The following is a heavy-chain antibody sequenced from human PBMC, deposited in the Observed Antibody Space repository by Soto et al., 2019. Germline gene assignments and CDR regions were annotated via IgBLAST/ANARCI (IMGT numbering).Heavy chain of an antibody. D-gene: IGHD1-26*01. V-gene: IGHV3-23*01. CDR2: IGDSGAST. J-gene: IGHJ6*04. CDR1: GFSFSSFA. CDR3: AKGVELDV. Sequence: EVLLLESGGGLVQPGGSLRLSCEASGFSFSSFAMNWVRQAPGKGLEWVSAIGDSGASTYYADSVKGRFTISRDNSRNTLYLQLNSLKDEDTAVYYCAKGVELDVWGNGTTVTVSS.